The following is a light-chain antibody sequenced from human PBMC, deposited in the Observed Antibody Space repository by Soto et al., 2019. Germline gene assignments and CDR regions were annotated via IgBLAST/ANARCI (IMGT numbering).Light chain of an antibody. CDR3: AAWDDSLNAL. Sequence: QSVLTQPPSASGTPGQRVTISCSGSSSNIGSNTVNWYQQLPGTAPKLLIYSNNQRPSGVPDRFSGSKSGTSASLAISGLQSEDEADYYCAAWDDSLNALFGPATKVTVL. CDR1: SSNIGSNT. V-gene: IGLV1-44*01. J-gene: IGLJ1*01. CDR2: SNN.